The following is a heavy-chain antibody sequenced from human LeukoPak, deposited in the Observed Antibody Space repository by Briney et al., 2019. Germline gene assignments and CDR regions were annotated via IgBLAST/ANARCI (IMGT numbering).Heavy chain of an antibody. D-gene: IGHD3-3*01. Sequence: GGSLRLSCAASGFTFSSYWMSWVRQAPGKGLEWVANIKQDGSEKYYVDSVTGRFTISRDNAKNSLYLQMDSLRAEDTAVYYCARDRGYDFWSGYQNWFDPWGQGTLVTVSS. V-gene: IGHV3-7*01. J-gene: IGHJ5*02. CDR2: IKQDGSEK. CDR1: GFTFSSYW. CDR3: ARDRGYDFWSGYQNWFDP.